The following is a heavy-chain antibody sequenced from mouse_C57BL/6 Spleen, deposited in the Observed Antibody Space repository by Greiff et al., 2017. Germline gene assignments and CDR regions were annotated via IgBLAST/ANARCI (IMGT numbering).Heavy chain of an antibody. V-gene: IGHV3-1*01. CDR1: GYSITSGYD. J-gene: IGHJ4*01. CDR2: ISYSGST. Sequence: EVQLVESGPGMVKPSQSLSLTCTVTGYSITSGYDWHWIRHFPGNKLEWMGYISYSGSTNYNPSLKSRISITHDTSKNHFFLKLNSVTTEDTATYYCARAYYGSSYDYYYAMDYWGQGTSVTVSS. CDR3: ARAYYGSSYDYYYAMDY. D-gene: IGHD1-1*01.